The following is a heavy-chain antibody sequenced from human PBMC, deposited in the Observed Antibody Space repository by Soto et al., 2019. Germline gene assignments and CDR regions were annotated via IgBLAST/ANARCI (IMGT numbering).Heavy chain of an antibody. CDR3: ARVLIEGGLDI. CDR2: ISSRGSST. V-gene: IGHV3-48*03. CDR1: GFTFGRYD. Sequence: EVQLVESGGGLVQPGRPLRLSCAASGFTFGRYDMPWVRQAPGKGLEWVSHISSRGSSTYYADSVKGRFTISRDNAKHPVFLLMISLGVEDTAVYYCARVLIEGGLDIWGQGTMVTVSS. J-gene: IGHJ3*02. D-gene: IGHD2-15*01.